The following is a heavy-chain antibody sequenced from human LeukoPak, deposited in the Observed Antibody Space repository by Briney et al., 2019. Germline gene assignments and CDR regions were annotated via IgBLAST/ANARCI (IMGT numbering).Heavy chain of an antibody. CDR3: ARGATVVTPRYFDY. Sequence: SETLSLTCAVYGGSFSGYYWSWIRQPPGKGLEWIGEINHSGSTNYNPSLKSRVTISVDTSKNQFSLKLSSVTAADTAVYYCARGATVVTPRYFDYWGQGTLVIVTS. CDR1: GGSFSGYY. V-gene: IGHV4-34*01. CDR2: INHSGST. D-gene: IGHD4-23*01. J-gene: IGHJ4*02.